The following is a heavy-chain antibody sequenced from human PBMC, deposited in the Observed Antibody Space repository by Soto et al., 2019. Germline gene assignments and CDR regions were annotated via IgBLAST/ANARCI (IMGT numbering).Heavy chain of an antibody. Sequence: SETLSLTCTVSGGSISSYYCSWIRQPPGKGLEWIGYIYYSGSTYYNPSLKSRVTISVDTSKNQFSLKLSSVTAADTAVYYCARERPDGSRLDPWGQGTLVTVSS. CDR2: IYYSGST. CDR1: GGSISSYY. J-gene: IGHJ5*02. V-gene: IGHV4-59*12. D-gene: IGHD6-13*01. CDR3: ARERPDGSRLDP.